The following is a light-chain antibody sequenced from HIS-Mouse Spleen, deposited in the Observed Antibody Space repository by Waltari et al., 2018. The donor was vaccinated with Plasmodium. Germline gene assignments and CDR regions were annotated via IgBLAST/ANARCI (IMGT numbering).Light chain of an antibody. V-gene: IGKV1-33*01. CDR2: DAS. CDR3: HQSDNLPYT. CDR1: QDISNY. J-gene: IGKJ2*01. Sequence: DIQMTQSPSSLSASVGDRVTITCQASQDISNYLNWYQQKPGKAPKLLIYDASNLETGVPSRFSGSGSGTDFTFTISSLQPEDIATYYCHQSDNLPYTFGQGTKLEIK.